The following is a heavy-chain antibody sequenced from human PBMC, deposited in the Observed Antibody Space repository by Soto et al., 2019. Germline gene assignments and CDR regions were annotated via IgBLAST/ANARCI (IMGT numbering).Heavy chain of an antibody. CDR3: VRRSDLSPAEFFQH. D-gene: IGHD2-21*02. J-gene: IGHJ1*01. Sequence: QVQLVESGGGVVQPGRSLRLSCAASGFTFSNYGIHWVRQAPGKVLEWVAVVWYDGSNQYYADSVKGRFTISKDNSKHTVYLQMNSLRAEDTAVYYCVRRSDLSPAEFFQHGGQGTLVTVSS. CDR1: GFTFSNYG. V-gene: IGHV3-33*01. CDR2: VWYDGSNQ.